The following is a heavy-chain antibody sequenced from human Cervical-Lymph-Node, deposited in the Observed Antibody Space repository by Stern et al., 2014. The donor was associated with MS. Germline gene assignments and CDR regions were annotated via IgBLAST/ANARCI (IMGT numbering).Heavy chain of an antibody. Sequence: VQLVESGGGVVQPGRSLRLSCAASGFTFSSYGMHWVRQAPGKGLEWVAVISYDGSNKYYADSVKGRFTISRDNSKNTLYLQMNSLRAEDTAVYYCANHCDDYWGQGTLVTVSS. CDR2: ISYDGSNK. CDR1: GFTFSSYG. V-gene: IGHV3-30*18. D-gene: IGHD2-21*02. J-gene: IGHJ4*02. CDR3: ANHCDDY.